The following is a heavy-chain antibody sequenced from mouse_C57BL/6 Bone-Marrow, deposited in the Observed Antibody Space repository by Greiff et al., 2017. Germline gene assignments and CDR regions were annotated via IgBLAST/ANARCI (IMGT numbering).Heavy chain of an antibody. Sequence: EVHLVESGGGLVQPGGSLSLSCAASGFTFPDYYMSWVRQPPGKALEWLGFIRNKANGYTTEYSASVKGRFTISRDNSRSILYLQMNALRAEDSATYYCARYDDYDVDYWGQGTTLTVSS. V-gene: IGHV7-3*01. CDR1: GFTFPDYY. J-gene: IGHJ2*01. CDR2: IRNKANGYTT. D-gene: IGHD2-4*01. CDR3: ARYDDYDVDY.